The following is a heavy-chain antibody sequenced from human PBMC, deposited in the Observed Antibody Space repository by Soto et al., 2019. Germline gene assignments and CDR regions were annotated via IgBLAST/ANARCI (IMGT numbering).Heavy chain of an antibody. D-gene: IGHD2-15*01. Sequence: PGGSLRLSCAASGFTFSSYGMHWVRQAPGKGLEWVAIIWYDGSNKYYADSVKGRFTISRDNSKNTLYLQMNSLRAEDTAVYYCASTQSQYCSGGSRYSPPHDYWGQGTLVTVSS. CDR2: IWYDGSNK. CDR3: ASTQSQYCSGGSRYSPPHDY. J-gene: IGHJ4*02. CDR1: GFTFSSYG. V-gene: IGHV3-33*01.